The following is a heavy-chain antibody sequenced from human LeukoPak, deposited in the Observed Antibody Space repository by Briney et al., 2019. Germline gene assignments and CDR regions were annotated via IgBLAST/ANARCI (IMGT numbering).Heavy chain of an antibody. Sequence: ASVKVSCKASGGTFSSYAISWVRQAPGQGLEWMGGIIPIFGTANYAQTFQGRVTITADKSTSTAYMELSSLRSEDTAVYYCARVDCSGGSCYLNWFDPWGQGTLVTVSS. J-gene: IGHJ5*02. CDR1: GGTFSSYA. V-gene: IGHV1-69*06. CDR3: ARVDCSGGSCYLNWFDP. CDR2: IIPIFGTA. D-gene: IGHD2-15*01.